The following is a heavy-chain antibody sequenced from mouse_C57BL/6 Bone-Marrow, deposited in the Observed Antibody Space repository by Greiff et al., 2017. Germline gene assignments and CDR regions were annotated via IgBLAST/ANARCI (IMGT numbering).Heavy chain of an antibody. CDR1: GFTFSDYG. CDR3: ARRQLGHYDAMDY. V-gene: IGHV5-17*01. Sequence: VQLKESGGGLVKPGGSLKLSCAASGFTFSDYGMHWVRQAPVKGLEWVAYISSGSSTIYYADTVKGRFTLSRDNSKNTLFLQMTSLRSEDTAMDYCARRQLGHYDAMDYWGQGTSVTVSS. CDR2: ISSGSSTI. J-gene: IGHJ4*01. D-gene: IGHD4-1*02.